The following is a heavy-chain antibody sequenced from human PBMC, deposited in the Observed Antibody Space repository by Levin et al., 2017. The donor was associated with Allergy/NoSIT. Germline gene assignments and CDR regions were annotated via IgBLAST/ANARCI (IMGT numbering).Heavy chain of an antibody. V-gene: IGHV1-46*01. D-gene: IGHD3-16*02. Sequence: GASVKVSCKASGYTFTSYYMHWVRQAPGQGLEWMGIINPSGGSTSYAQKFQGRVTMTRDTSTSTVYMELSSLRSEDTAVYYCARSIMITFGGVIVIPLDYYYGMDVWGQGTTVTVSS. CDR2: INPSGGST. J-gene: IGHJ6*02. CDR3: ARSIMITFGGVIVIPLDYYYGMDV. CDR1: GYTFTSYY.